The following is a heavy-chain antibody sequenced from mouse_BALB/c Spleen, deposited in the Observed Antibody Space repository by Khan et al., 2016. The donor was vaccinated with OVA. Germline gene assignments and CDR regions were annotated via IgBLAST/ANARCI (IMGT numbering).Heavy chain of an antibody. J-gene: IGHJ3*01. CDR3: ARGGYGSWAY. D-gene: IGHD1-1*02. V-gene: IGHV1-54*01. CDR2: INPGSGDT. Sequence: QVQLQQSGAELVRPGTSVKVSCKASGYAFTDFLIEWLQQRPGQGLEWIGLINPGSGDTNYNEKFKGKATLTANKSSSTAYMQRSSLTSDDSAVYFCARGGYGSWAYWGQGTLVTVSA. CDR1: GYAFTDFL.